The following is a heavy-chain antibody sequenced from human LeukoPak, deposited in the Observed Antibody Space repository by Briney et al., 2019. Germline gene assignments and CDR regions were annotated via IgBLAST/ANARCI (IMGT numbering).Heavy chain of an antibody. D-gene: IGHD2-8*01. Sequence: ASVRLSCKASGYTFTDYYMEWVRQAPGQGLEWMGWINPNSGGTNYAQKFQGRVTMTRDTSISTAYMELSRLRSDDTAVYYCARVRSYCTNGVCYWDLLYWPQGPLVTVSS. CDR2: INPNSGGT. CDR1: GYTFTDYY. V-gene: IGHV1-2*02. CDR3: ARVRSYCTNGVCYWDLLY. J-gene: IGHJ4*02.